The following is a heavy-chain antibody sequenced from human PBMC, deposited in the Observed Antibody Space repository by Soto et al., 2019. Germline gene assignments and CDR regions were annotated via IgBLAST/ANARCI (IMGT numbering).Heavy chain of an antibody. D-gene: IGHD3-9*01. CDR3: ARVGAPRGGQKDILTGYDAFDI. J-gene: IGHJ3*02. V-gene: IGHV1-18*01. CDR1: GYTFTSYG. Sequence: QVQLVQSGAEVKKPGASVKVSCKASGYTFTSYGISWVRQAPGQGLEWMGWISAYNGNTNYAQKLQGRVTMTTDTSKSTAYMELRSLRPDDTAVYYCARVGAPRGGQKDILTGYDAFDIWGQGTMVTVSS. CDR2: ISAYNGNT.